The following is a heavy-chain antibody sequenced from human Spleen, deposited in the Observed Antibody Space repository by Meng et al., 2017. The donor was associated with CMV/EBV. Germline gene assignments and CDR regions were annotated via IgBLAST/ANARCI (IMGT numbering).Heavy chain of an antibody. CDR3: ASLYYDFWSGYSPLDY. J-gene: IGHJ4*02. Sequence: GGSLRLSCAASGFTVSSNYMSWVRQAPGKGLEWVSVIYSDGTTYYADSVKGRFTISRDNAKNSLYLQMNSLRAEDTAVYYCASLYYDFWSGYSPLDYWGQGTLVTVSS. CDR1: GFTVSSNY. CDR2: IYSDGTT. V-gene: IGHV3-53*01. D-gene: IGHD3-3*01.